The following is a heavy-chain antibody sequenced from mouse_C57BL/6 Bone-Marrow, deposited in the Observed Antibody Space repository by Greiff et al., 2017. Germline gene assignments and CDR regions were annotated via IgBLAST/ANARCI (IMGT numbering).Heavy chain of an antibody. CDR1: GYTFTDHT. D-gene: IGHD2-4*01. Sequence: VQLQQSDAELVKPGASVKISCKVSGYTFTDHTIHWMKQRPEQGLEWIGYIYPRDGSTKYNEKFKGKATLTAAKSSSTAYMQLNSLTAEDSAVYCCAIYYDYDWFAYWGQGTLVTVSA. CDR3: AIYYDYDWFAY. J-gene: IGHJ3*01. V-gene: IGHV1-78*01. CDR2: IYPRDGST.